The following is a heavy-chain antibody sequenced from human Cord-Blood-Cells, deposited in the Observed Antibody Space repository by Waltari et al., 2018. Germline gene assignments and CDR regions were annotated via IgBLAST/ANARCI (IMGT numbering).Heavy chain of an antibody. CDR1: GFNFDDYA. D-gene: IGHD2-2*01. CDR2: ISWNSGSI. CDR3: ASGYCSSTSCPMKDY. J-gene: IGHJ4*02. V-gene: IGHV3-9*01. Sequence: EVQLVESGGGLVQPGRSLRLSCAASGFNFDDYAMHWVRQAPGKGMVWVSGISWNSGSIGYADSVKGRFTISRDNAKNSLYLQMNSLRAEDTALYYCASGYCSSTSCPMKDYWGQGTLVTVSS.